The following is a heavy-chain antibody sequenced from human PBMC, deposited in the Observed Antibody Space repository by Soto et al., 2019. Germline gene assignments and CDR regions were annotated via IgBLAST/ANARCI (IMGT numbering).Heavy chain of an antibody. CDR3: ARDGRYCGGDCYSYYYYYGMDV. Sequence: QVQLVESGGGVVQPGRSLRLSCAASGFTFSSYGMHWVRQAPGKGLEWVAVIWYDGSNKHYADSVKGRFTISRDNSKNTLYLQMNSLRAEDTAVYYCARDGRYCGGDCYSYYYYYGMDVWGQGTTVTVSS. CDR1: GFTFSSYG. J-gene: IGHJ6*02. V-gene: IGHV3-33*01. CDR2: IWYDGSNK. D-gene: IGHD2-21*02.